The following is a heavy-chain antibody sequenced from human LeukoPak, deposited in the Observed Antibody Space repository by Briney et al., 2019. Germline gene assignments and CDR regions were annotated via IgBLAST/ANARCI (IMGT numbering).Heavy chain of an antibody. D-gene: IGHD3-10*01. Sequence: GGSLRLSCAASGFTFSSYAMHWVRQAPGKGLEWVAVISYDGSNKYYADSVKGRFTISRDNSKNTLYLQMNSLRAEDTAVYYCAKDFRGENDYWGQGTLVTVSS. CDR2: ISYDGSNK. J-gene: IGHJ4*02. CDR1: GFTFSSYA. V-gene: IGHV3-30-3*01. CDR3: AKDFRGENDY.